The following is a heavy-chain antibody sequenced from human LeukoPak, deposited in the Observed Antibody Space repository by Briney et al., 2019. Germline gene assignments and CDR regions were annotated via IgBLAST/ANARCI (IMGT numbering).Heavy chain of an antibody. Sequence: PGGSLRPSCAASGFTFSRHWMTWVRQAPGKGLEWVANIKEDGSEKNYVDSVKGRFTISRDNTKNSLFLQMNSLRAEDTAVYYCATPLDYYLRSGYHQGGDWGQGTLVTVSS. CDR2: IKEDGSEK. CDR1: GFTFSRHW. CDR3: ATPLDYYLRSGYHQGGD. J-gene: IGHJ4*02. V-gene: IGHV3-7*03. D-gene: IGHD3-22*01.